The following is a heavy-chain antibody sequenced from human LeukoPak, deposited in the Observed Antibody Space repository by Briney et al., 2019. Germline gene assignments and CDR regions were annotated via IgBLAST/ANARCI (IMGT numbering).Heavy chain of an antibody. D-gene: IGHD5-12*01. J-gene: IGHJ4*02. V-gene: IGHV1-2*02. CDR3: ARPLRGYSGYDPIGY. CDR1: GYTFTGYY. Sequence: ASVNVSCMASGYTFTGYYMHWVRQAPGQGLEWMGWINPNSGGTNYAQKFQGRVTMTRDTSISTAYMELSRLRSDDTAVYYCARPLRGYSGYDPIGYWGQGTLVTVSS. CDR2: INPNSGGT.